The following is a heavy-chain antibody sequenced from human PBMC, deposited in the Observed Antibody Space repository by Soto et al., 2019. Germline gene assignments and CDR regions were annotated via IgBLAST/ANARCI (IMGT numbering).Heavy chain of an antibody. D-gene: IGHD1-26*01. CDR3: AKRPRALLTFDY. V-gene: IGHV3-23*04. CDR1: GFIFSNYV. Sequence: EVQLVDSGGGLVQPGGSLRLSCAASGFIFSNYVMSWVRQAPGKGLEWVSSISDSGGTSYYADSVKGRFTISRDNSKNTLDLQMNSLRAEDTAIYYCAKRPRALLTFDYWGQGTLVTVSS. CDR2: ISDSGGTS. J-gene: IGHJ4*02.